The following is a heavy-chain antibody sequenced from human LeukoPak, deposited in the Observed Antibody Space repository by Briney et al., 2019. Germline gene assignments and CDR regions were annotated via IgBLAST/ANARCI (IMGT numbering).Heavy chain of an antibody. CDR3: ARDRGSGWYFHFDY. J-gene: IGHJ4*02. Sequence: ASVKVSCKASGGTFSSYAISWVRQAPGQGLEWMGGIIPIFGTANYAQKFQGRVTITTDESTSTAYMELSSLRSEDTAVYYCARDRGSGWYFHFDYWGRGTLVTVSS. CDR1: GGTFSSYA. CDR2: IIPIFGTA. D-gene: IGHD6-19*01. V-gene: IGHV1-69*05.